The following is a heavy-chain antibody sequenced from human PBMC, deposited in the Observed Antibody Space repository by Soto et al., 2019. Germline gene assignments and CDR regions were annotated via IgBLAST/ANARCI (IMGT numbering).Heavy chain of an antibody. CDR1: EFTFRSYW. CDR3: ARSLPGTYGAFDL. Sequence: EVQLVESGGVVVQPGGSLRLSCAASEFTFRSYWMHWVRQSPGKGLVWVSRISGDGSSTNYADSVKGRFTISRDNAKNTVYLQIDSLRAEDTAVYYCARSLPGTYGAFDLWGQGTMVTVSS. J-gene: IGHJ3*01. CDR2: ISGDGSST. V-gene: IGHV3-74*02. D-gene: IGHD1-7*01.